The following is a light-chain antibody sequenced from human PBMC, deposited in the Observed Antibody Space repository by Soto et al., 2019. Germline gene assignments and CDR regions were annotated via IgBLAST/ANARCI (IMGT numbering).Light chain of an antibody. Sequence: QSVLTQPASASGTPGQRITISCSGSNSNIGSNNVNWYQQLPGTAPRVLIYNKSQRPSGVPDRFSGSKSGTSASPAISGLQAEDEADYYCASWDDTMNGWVFGGGTKLTVL. CDR1: NSNIGSNN. CDR3: ASWDDTMNGWV. J-gene: IGLJ3*02. CDR2: NKS. V-gene: IGLV1-44*01.